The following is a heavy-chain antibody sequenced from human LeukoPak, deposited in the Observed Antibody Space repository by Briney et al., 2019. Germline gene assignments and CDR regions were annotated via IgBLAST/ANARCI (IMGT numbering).Heavy chain of an antibody. Sequence: GGSLRLSCTASGFTFSSYSMNWVRQAPGKGLERVSYISSSSSTIYYADSVEGRFTISRDNAKNSLYLQMSSLRDEDTAVYYCARANGMDVWGQGTTVTVSS. CDR2: ISSSSSTI. V-gene: IGHV3-48*02. CDR3: ARANGMDV. CDR1: GFTFSSYS. J-gene: IGHJ6*02.